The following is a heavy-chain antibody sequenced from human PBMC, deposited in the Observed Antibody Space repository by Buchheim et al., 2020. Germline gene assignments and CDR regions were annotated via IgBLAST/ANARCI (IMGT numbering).Heavy chain of an antibody. CDR1: GFTFTNYW. Sequence: EVQLVESGGGLVQPGGSLRLSCAASGFTFTNYWMNWVRQAPGKGLEWVANIKQDGSEKYYVDSVKGRFTISRDNAKNSVYLQMSSLSVEDTAMYYCARDTGTYSAWGQGTL. CDR3: ARDTGTYSA. D-gene: IGHD1-26*01. V-gene: IGHV3-7*03. J-gene: IGHJ5*02. CDR2: IKQDGSEK.